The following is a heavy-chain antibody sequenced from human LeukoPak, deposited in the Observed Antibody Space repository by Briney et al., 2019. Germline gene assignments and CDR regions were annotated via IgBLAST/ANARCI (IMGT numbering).Heavy chain of an antibody. V-gene: IGHV3-21*01. CDR1: GFTFSSYA. D-gene: IGHD6-19*01. J-gene: IGHJ4*02. CDR3: ARRGIAVAGKIYFDY. Sequence: GGSLRLSCAASGFTFSSYAMSWVRQAPGKGLEWVSSISSSSSYIYYADSVKGRFTISRDNAKNSLYLQMNSLRAEDTAVYYCARRGIAVAGKIYFDYWGQGTLVTVSS. CDR2: ISSSSSYI.